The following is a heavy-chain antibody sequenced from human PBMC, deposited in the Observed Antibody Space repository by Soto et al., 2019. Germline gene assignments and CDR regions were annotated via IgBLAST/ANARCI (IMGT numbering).Heavy chain of an antibody. CDR3: AKRTPGYCSVGICHYFDF. Sequence: GGSLRLSCAASGFAFNNFAMSWVRQAPGKGLEWVSVIDGPGETTYYADPVKGRFTISRDNSKSTLFLQMNRLRAEDTALYYCAKRTPGYCSVGICHYFDFWGQGSLGTVSA. CDR2: IDGPGETT. J-gene: IGHJ4*02. D-gene: IGHD2-15*01. V-gene: IGHV3-23*01. CDR1: GFAFNNFA.